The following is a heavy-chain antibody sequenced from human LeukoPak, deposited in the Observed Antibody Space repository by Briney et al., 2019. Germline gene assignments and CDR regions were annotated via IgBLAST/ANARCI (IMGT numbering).Heavy chain of an antibody. J-gene: IGHJ2*01. CDR2: IKNKADGGTI. V-gene: IGHV3-15*01. Sequence: GGSLRLSCAASGFTLSNAWMSWVRQAPGKGLEWIGRIKNKADGGTIDYAAPVKGRFTILRDDSKNTLYLQMNSLRTEDTAVYYCSPLGGSGYHDYWSFDLWGRGTLVTVSS. CDR3: SPLGGSGYHDYWSFDL. D-gene: IGHD3-22*01. CDR1: GFTLSNAW.